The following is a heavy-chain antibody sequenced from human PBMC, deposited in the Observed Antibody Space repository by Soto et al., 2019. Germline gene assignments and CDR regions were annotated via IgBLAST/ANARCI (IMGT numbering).Heavy chain of an antibody. V-gene: IGHV3-21*01. D-gene: IGHD4-17*01. J-gene: IGHJ4*02. CDR1: GFTFSSYN. CDR2: ISSGGSYV. CDR3: ARDDYGDYINPFDF. Sequence: EVQLVESGGGLVKPGGSLRLSCAASGFTFSSYNMNWVRQAPGKGLEWVSSISSGGSYVYYADSMKGRFTISRDNAKNSLYLQMNSLRAEDTAVYYCARDDYGDYINPFDFWGQGTLVTVSS.